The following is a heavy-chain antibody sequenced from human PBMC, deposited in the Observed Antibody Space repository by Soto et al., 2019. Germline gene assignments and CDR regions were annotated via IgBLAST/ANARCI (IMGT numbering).Heavy chain of an antibody. CDR1: GGSISNYY. J-gene: IGHJ4*02. D-gene: IGHD2-2*01. CDR2: IYYSGST. Sequence: QVQLQESGPRLVKPSETLYLICIVYGGSISNYYWSWIRQPPGKGLEWIGYIYYSGSTNYNPSLQSRVTISVDTSKNQFSLKLSSVTAADTAVYYCARAVLPATAPFDYWGQRTLVTVSS. V-gene: IGHV4-59*01. CDR3: ARAVLPATAPFDY.